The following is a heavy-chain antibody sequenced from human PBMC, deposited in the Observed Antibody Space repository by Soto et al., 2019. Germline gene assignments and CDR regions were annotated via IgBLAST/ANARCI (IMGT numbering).Heavy chain of an antibody. D-gene: IGHD3-16*01. Sequence: GGSLRLSCAASAFTFSSFSMNWVRQAPGKGLEWVSSISSSSSYIYYADSVKGRFTISRDNAKNSLYLQMNSLRAEDTAVYYCARDFSYAGSSPNFDYWGHGTLVTVSS. V-gene: IGHV3-21*01. CDR1: AFTFSSFS. CDR3: ARDFSYAGSSPNFDY. J-gene: IGHJ4*01. CDR2: ISSSSSYI.